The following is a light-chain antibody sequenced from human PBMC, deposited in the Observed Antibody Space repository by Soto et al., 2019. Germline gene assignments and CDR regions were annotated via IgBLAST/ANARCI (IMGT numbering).Light chain of an antibody. CDR1: RTVSTY. V-gene: IGKV1-39*01. CDR3: QQYYSYPLT. J-gene: IGKJ4*01. Sequence: DTQMTQSPSSLSASVGDRISITCRASRTVSTYLNWYQQKPGKAPTLLISATSTLQSGVPSRFSGSGSGTEFTLTITSLQPEDFATYYCQQYYSYPLTFGGGTKVDIK. CDR2: ATS.